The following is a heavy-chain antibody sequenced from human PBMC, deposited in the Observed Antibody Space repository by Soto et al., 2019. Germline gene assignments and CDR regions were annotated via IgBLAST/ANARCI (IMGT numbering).Heavy chain of an antibody. CDR2: IIPIFGTA. CDR1: GGTFSSYA. Sequence: SVKVSCKASGGTFSSYAISWVRQAPGQGLEWMGGIIPIFGTANYAQKFQGRVTITADESTSTAYMELSSLRSEDTAVYYCARRPYYYDSSAFWFDPWGQGTLVTVSS. CDR3: ARRPYYYDSSAFWFDP. V-gene: IGHV1-69*13. D-gene: IGHD3-22*01. J-gene: IGHJ5*02.